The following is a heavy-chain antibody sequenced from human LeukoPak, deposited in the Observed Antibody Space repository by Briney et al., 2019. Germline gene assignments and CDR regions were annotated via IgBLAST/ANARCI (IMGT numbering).Heavy chain of an antibody. CDR1: GGSISSGGYY. D-gene: IGHD3-3*01. Sequence: KPSQTLSLTCTVSGGSISSGGYYWSWLRQHPGKGLEWIGYIYYSGSTYYNPSLKSRVTISVDTSKNQFSLKLSSVTAADTAVYYCARAGGFFSPFGYWGQGTLVTVSS. V-gene: IGHV4-31*03. CDR3: ARAGGFFSPFGY. J-gene: IGHJ4*02. CDR2: IYYSGST.